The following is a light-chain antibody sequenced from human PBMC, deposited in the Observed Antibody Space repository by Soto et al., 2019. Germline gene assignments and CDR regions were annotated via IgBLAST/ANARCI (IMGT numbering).Light chain of an antibody. Sequence: DIEMTQSPSTLSASVGDRVTITCRASQTLRRWLAWYQQRPGQAPKVLIYDASTLESGVPARFSGSGSETEFTLTISRLQPEDSATYYCQQYNRDPWTFGQGTKVEIK. J-gene: IGKJ1*01. CDR1: QTLRRW. V-gene: IGKV1-5*01. CDR2: DAS. CDR3: QQYNRDPWT.